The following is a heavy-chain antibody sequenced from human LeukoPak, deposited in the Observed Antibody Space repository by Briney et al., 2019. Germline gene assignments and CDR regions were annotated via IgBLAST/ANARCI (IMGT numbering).Heavy chain of an antibody. CDR2: INHSGST. V-gene: IGHV4-34*01. D-gene: IGHD3-10*01. CDR3: ARNGAITMVRGVAFYYYYYMDV. J-gene: IGHJ6*03. Sequence: SETLSLTCAVYGGSFSGYYWSWIRQPPRKGLEWIGEINHSGSTNYNPSLKSRVTISVDTSKNQFSLKLSSVTAADTAVYYCARNGAITMVRGVAFYYYYYMDVWGKGTTVTVSS. CDR1: GGSFSGYY.